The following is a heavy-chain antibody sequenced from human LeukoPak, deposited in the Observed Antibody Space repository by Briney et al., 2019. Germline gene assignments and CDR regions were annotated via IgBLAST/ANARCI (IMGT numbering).Heavy chain of an antibody. J-gene: IGHJ3*02. CDR3: ARGAEWVDFWSGYPFDI. Sequence: ASVRVSCKASGYTFTTYDIHWVRQATGQGLEWMGWMNPNSGNTGYAQKFQGRVAITRDTSISTAYMELSSLRSEDTAVYYCARGAEWVDFWSGYPFDIWGQGTMVTVSS. D-gene: IGHD3-3*01. V-gene: IGHV1-8*03. CDR2: MNPNSGNT. CDR1: GYTFTTYD.